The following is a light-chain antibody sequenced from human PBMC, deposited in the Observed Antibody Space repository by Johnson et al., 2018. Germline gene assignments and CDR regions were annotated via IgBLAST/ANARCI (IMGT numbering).Light chain of an antibody. CDR2: ENN. Sequence: QSVLTQPPSVSAAPGQKVTISCSGSSSNIGNNYVSWYQQLPGTAPKLLIYENNKRPSGIPDRFSGSKSGTSATLGIAGLQTGAEADYYCGTWDSGLSAGNVCGTGTKVTVL. CDR3: GTWDSGLSAGNV. CDR1: SSNIGNNY. V-gene: IGLV1-51*02. J-gene: IGLJ1*01.